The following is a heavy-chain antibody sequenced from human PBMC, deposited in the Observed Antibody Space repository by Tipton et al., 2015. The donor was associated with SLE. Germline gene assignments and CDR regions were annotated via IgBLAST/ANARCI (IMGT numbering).Heavy chain of an antibody. Sequence: SLRLSCAASGFTFSSYSMNWVRQAPGKGLEWVSYISSSSSTIYSADSVKGRFTISRDNSKNTLYLQMTSLRAEDTAVYYCARLAYYYDSSGGYYFDYWCQGTLVTVSS. CDR2: ISSSSSTI. CDR1: GFTFSSYS. J-gene: IGHJ4*02. CDR3: ARLAYYYDSSGGYYFDY. D-gene: IGHD3-22*01. V-gene: IGHV3-48*01.